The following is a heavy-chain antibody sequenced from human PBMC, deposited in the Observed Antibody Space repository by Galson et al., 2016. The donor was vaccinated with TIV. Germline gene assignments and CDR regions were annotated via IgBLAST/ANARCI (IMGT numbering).Heavy chain of an antibody. D-gene: IGHD3-10*01. CDR2: IKQDGGEK. CDR3: ARSAEGFRDENGMDG. V-gene: IGHV3-7*01. CDR1: GFTFSSHW. J-gene: IGHJ6*02. Sequence: SLRLSCAASGFTFSSHWMTWVRQTPGKGLEWVANIKQDGGEKYYVESVRGRFIISRDNAKNSLYLQMNSLGAEDTAIYYCARSAEGFRDENGMDGWGQGTTVTVSS.